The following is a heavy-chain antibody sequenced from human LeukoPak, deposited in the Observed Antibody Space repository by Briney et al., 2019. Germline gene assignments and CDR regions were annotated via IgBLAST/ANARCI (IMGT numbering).Heavy chain of an antibody. CDR3: ARRLVSCSGGSCYLGYFDY. Sequence: GGSLRLSCAASGFTFSSYAMHWVRQAPGKGLEYVSAISSNGGSTYYANSVKRRFTISRDNSKNTLYLQMNSLRAEDTAVYYCARRLVSCSGGSCYLGYFDYWGQGTLVTVSS. J-gene: IGHJ4*02. D-gene: IGHD2-15*01. CDR1: GFTFSSYA. V-gene: IGHV3-64*01. CDR2: ISSNGGST.